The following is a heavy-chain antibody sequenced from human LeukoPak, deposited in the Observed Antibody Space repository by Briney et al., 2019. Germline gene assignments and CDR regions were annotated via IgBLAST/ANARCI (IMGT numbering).Heavy chain of an antibody. Sequence: SETLSLTCAVYGGSFSGYYWSWIRQPPGKGLEWIGEINHSGSTNYNLSLKSRVTISVDTSKNQFSLKLSSVTAADTAVYYCARPRIAAAGTPFDYWGQGTLVTVSS. CDR1: GGSFSGYY. CDR2: INHSGST. J-gene: IGHJ4*02. CDR3: ARPRIAAAGTPFDY. V-gene: IGHV4-34*01. D-gene: IGHD6-13*01.